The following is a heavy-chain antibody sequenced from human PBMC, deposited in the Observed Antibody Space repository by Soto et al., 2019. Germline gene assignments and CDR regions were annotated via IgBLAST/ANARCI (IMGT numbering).Heavy chain of an antibody. V-gene: IGHV1-3*01. Sequence: ASVKVSCKASGYTFIRYGIHWVRQAPGQRLEWTGWINAGNGNTKYSEKLQGSVTITRDTSASTAYLELSRLRSEDTAVYYCARDPNDSSAYYHHYYYGMDVWGQGTTVTVSS. CDR3: ARDPNDSSAYYHHYYYGMDV. J-gene: IGHJ6*02. CDR1: GYTFIRYG. D-gene: IGHD3-22*01. CDR2: INAGNGNT.